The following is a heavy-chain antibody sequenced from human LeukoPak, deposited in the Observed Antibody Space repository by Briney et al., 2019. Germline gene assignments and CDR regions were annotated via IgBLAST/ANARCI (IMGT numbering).Heavy chain of an antibody. Sequence: SQTLSLTCAVSGGSISSGGYSWSWIRQPPGKGLEWIGYIYHSGSTYYNPSLKSRVTISVDRSKNQFSLKLSSVTAADTAVYYCATRVIGGAFDIWGQGTMVTVSS. J-gene: IGHJ3*02. CDR2: IYHSGST. CDR1: GGSISSGGYS. V-gene: IGHV4-30-2*01. CDR3: ATRVIGGAFDI. D-gene: IGHD3-16*01.